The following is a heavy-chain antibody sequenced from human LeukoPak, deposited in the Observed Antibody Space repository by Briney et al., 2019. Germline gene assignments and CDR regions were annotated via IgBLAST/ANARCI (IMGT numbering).Heavy chain of an antibody. Sequence: GGSLRLSCAASGFIFSSYWMSWVRQAPGKGLEWVASIKHDGSEKYYVDSVRGRFTISRDNTMNSLYLQMSSLRAEDTAVYYCATDRGWRTSGYYLYYFEYWGQGTLVTYSS. V-gene: IGHV3-7*01. J-gene: IGHJ4*02. CDR1: GFIFSSYW. D-gene: IGHD3-3*01. CDR3: ATDRGWRTSGYYLYYFEY. CDR2: IKHDGSEK.